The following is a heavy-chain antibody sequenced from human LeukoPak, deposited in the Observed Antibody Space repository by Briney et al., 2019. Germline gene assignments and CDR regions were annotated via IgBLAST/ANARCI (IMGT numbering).Heavy chain of an antibody. CDR2: IYYSGST. V-gene: IGHV4-59*01. D-gene: IGHD3-10*01. J-gene: IGHJ4*02. CDR3: ARADYYGSGSYI. Sequence: SETLSLTCTVPGGSIGSYYWSWLRQPPGKGLEWIGYIYYSGSTNYNPSLKSRVTISVDTSKNQSSLKLSSVTAADTAVYYCARADYYGSGSYIWGQGTLVTVSS. CDR1: GGSIGSYY.